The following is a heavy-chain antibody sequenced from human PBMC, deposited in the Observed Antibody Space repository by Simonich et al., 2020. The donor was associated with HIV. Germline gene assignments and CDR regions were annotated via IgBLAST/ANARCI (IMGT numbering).Heavy chain of an antibody. CDR1: GFTFSSYS. Sequence: EVQLVESGGGLVKPGGSLRLSCSASGFTFSSYSMNWVRQAPGKGLERVSSISSSSSYIYFADSVKGRFTISRDNAKNSLYLQMNSLRAEDTAVYYCARDGRKGSSTSCSDYWGQGTLVTVSS. CDR3: ARDGRKGSSTSCSDY. CDR2: ISSSSSYI. J-gene: IGHJ4*02. V-gene: IGHV3-21*01. D-gene: IGHD2-2*01.